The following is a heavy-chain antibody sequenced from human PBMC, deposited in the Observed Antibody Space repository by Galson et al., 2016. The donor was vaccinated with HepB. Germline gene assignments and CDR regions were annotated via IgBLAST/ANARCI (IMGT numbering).Heavy chain of an antibody. V-gene: IGHV3-30-3*01. J-gene: IGHJ4*02. CDR1: GFTFSSYA. CDR2: ISYDGSNK. CDR3: AKAPSGWSYYFDY. D-gene: IGHD6-19*01. Sequence: SLRLSCAASGFTFSSYAMHWVRQTPGKGLEWVAVISYDGSNKYYADSVKGRFTMSRDNSKNTLYLQMNSLTAEDTAVYYCAKAPSGWSYYFDYWGQGILVTVSS.